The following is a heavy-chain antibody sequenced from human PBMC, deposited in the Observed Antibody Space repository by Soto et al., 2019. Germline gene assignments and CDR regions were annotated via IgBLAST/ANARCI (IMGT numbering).Heavy chain of an antibody. J-gene: IGHJ4*02. CDR2: ISAYNGNT. V-gene: IGHV1-18*01. D-gene: IGHD2-15*01. CDR1: GYTFTSYG. CDR3: ARTSLNLGYCSGGSCYNDFDY. Sequence: ASVKVSCKASGYTFTSYGISWVRQAPGQGLEWMGWISAYNGNTNYAQKLQGRVTMTTDTSTSTAYMELRSLGSDDTAVYYCARTSLNLGYCSGGSCYNDFDYWGQGTLVTVSS.